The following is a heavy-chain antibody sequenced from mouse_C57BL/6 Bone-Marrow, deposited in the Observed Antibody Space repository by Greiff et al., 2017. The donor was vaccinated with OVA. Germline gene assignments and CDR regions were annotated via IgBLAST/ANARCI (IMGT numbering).Heavy chain of an antibody. J-gene: IGHJ2*01. CDR3: ARYFTTIVATNYFDY. D-gene: IGHD1-1*01. Sequence: VQLQQSGPELVKPGASVKLSCKASGYTFTSYDINWVKQRPGQGLEWIGWIYPRDGSTKYNEKFKGKATLTLDTSSSTAYMELHSLTSEGSAVYVCARYFTTIVATNYFDYWGQGTTLTVSS. CDR2: IYPRDGST. V-gene: IGHV1-85*01. CDR1: GYTFTSYD.